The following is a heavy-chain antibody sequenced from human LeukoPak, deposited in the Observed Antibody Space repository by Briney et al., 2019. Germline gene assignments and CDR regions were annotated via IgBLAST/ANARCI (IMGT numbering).Heavy chain of an antibody. D-gene: IGHD6-13*01. CDR3: AKVDAAGTYYFDY. Sequence: PGGSLRLSCAASGFTFSSYAMSWVRQAPGKGLEWVSAISGSGGSTYYADSVKGRFTISRDNSKNTLYLQMNSLRAENTAVYYCAKVDAAGTYYFDYWGQGTLVTVSS. CDR1: GFTFSSYA. V-gene: IGHV3-23*01. J-gene: IGHJ4*02. CDR2: ISGSGGST.